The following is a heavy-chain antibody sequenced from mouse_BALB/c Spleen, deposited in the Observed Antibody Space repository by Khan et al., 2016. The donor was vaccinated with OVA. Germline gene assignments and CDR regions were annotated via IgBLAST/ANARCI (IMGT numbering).Heavy chain of an antibody. CDR3: ARSGRIKN. V-gene: IGHV3-2*02. J-gene: IGHJ2*01. D-gene: IGHD1-1*01. Sequence: EVQLVESGPGLVKPSQSLSLTCAVTGFSFTTCYVWNYLRHFPGKKLGWVGHISYSGRTNYPPPLKRQIPISRGTAKKHFFLHLNTVNSKDTAIYYCARSGRIKNWGQGTTLTVSS. CDR2: ISYSGRT. CDR1: GFSFTTCYV.